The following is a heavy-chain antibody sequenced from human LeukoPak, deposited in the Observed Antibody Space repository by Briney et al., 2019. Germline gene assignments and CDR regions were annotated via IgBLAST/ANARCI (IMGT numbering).Heavy chain of an antibody. CDR1: GFSFTSYW. CDR3: AKNRGSGSYNDY. J-gene: IGHJ4*02. Sequence: GSLSLSCVASGFSFTSYWMSWVRQAPGKGLEFVANINQDGGTKNYVDSVKGRFTISRDNAKNSLYLQMNSLRAEDTAVYYCAKNRGSGSYNDYWGQGTLVTVSS. CDR2: INQDGGTK. V-gene: IGHV3-7*01. D-gene: IGHD3-10*01.